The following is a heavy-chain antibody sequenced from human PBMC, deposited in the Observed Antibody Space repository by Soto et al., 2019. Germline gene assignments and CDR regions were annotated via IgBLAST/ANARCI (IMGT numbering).Heavy chain of an antibody. V-gene: IGHV1-8*01. CDR2: MNPNSGNT. CDR3: ARLKLSFNYYYYYGMDV. Sequence: ASVKVSCKASGYTFTSYDINWVRQATGQGLEWMGWMNPNSGNTGYAQKFQGRVTISVDTSKNQFSLKLSSVTAADTAVYYCARLKLSFNYYYYYGMDVWGQGTTVTVSS. J-gene: IGHJ6*02. CDR1: GYTFTSYD.